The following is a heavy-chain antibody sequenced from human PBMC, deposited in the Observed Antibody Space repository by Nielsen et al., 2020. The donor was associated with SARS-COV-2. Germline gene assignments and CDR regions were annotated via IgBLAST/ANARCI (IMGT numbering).Heavy chain of an antibody. CDR3: ARVLRYFDPFDY. CDR2: ISGSGGST. V-gene: IGHV3-23*01. J-gene: IGHJ4*02. D-gene: IGHD3-9*01. Sequence: GGSLRLSCAAPGFTFSSYAMSWVRQAPGKGLEWVSAISGSGGSTYYADSVKGRFTISRDNSKNTLYLQMNSLRAEDTAVYYCARVLRYFDPFDYWGQGTLVTVSS. CDR1: GFTFSSYA.